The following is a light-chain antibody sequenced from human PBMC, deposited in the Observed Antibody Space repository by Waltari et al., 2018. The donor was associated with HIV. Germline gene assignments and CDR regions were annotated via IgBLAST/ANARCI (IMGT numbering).Light chain of an antibody. CDR1: QSVLYSSNNKNY. CDR2: WAS. V-gene: IGKV4-1*01. CDR3: QQYYSTPLT. J-gene: IGKJ3*01. Sequence: DIVMTQSPDSLAVSLGERATINCKSSQSVLYSSNNKNYLAWYQQKPGQPPKLLIYWASTRESVVPDRFSGSGSGTDFTLAISSLQAEDVAVYYCQQYYSTPLTFGPGTTVDIK.